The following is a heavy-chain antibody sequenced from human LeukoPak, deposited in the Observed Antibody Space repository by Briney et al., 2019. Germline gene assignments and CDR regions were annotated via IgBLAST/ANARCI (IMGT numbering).Heavy chain of an antibody. CDR2: ISSTSSTI. V-gene: IGHV3-48*02. CDR1: GFXFSTYS. Sequence: PEGSLRLSCAASGFXFSTYSINWVRQAPGKGLEWVSYISSTSSTIYYADSVKGRFTISRDNAKNSLYLQLNSLRDEDKAVYYCARDSGYAGASDIWGQGTMVTVSS. CDR3: ARDSGYAGASDI. D-gene: IGHD3-9*01. J-gene: IGHJ3*02.